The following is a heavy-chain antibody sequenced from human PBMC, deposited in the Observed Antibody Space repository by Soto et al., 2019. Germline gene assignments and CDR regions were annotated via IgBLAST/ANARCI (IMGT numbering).Heavy chain of an antibody. J-gene: IGHJ5*02. CDR1: GYTFTSYY. CDR2: INPSGGST. Sequence: QVQLVQSGAEVKKPGASVKVSCKASGYTFTSYYMHWVRQAPGQGLEWMGIINPSGGSTSYAQKFQGRVTMTRDTATSTVYMGLSSLRSEDTAVYYCAGDRLGRFLEWGWFDPWGQGTLVTVSS. CDR3: AGDRLGRFLEWGWFDP. V-gene: IGHV1-46*01. D-gene: IGHD3-3*01.